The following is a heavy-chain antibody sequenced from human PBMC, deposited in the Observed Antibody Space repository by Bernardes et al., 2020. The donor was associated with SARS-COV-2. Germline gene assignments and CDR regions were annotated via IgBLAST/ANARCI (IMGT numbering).Heavy chain of an antibody. CDR3: AGESTPGLRAIGY. CDR2: ISAYNGNI. CDR1: GYSFSSYG. V-gene: IGHV1-18*01. D-gene: IGHD3-16*01. J-gene: IGHJ4*02. Sequence: ASVKVSCKASGYSFSSYGIIWVRQAPGQGLEWMGWISAYNGNIEYAQKFQGRVTMTTDTSANTGYMDLRSLRSDDTAVYYCAGESTPGLRAIGYWGQGTLGTVSS.